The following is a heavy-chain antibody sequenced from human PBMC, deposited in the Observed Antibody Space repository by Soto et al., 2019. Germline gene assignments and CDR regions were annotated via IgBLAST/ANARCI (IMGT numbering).Heavy chain of an antibody. V-gene: IGHV3-33*01. Sequence: PGGSLRLSCGASGFTFRSYCVHWVRQAPGKGLEWVAVIWYDGSNKYYADSVKGRFTISRDNSKNTLYLQMNSLRAEDTAVYYCARDFDYWGQGTLVTVSS. CDR3: ARDFDY. CDR2: IWYDGSNK. CDR1: GFTFRSYC. J-gene: IGHJ4*02.